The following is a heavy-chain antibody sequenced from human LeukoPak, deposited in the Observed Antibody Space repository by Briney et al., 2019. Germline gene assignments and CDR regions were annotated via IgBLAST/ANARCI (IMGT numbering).Heavy chain of an antibody. CDR1: GFTFSSYG. CDR3: ANSRLRWLQLLAPFDY. V-gene: IGHV3-30*18. D-gene: IGHD5-24*01. CDR2: ISYDGSNK. J-gene: IGHJ4*02. Sequence: GGSLRLSCAASGFTFSSYGMHWVRQAPGKGLEWVAVISYDGSNKYYADSVKGRFTISRDNSKNTLYLQMNSLRDEDTAVYYCANSRLRWLQLLAPFDYWGQGTLVTVSS.